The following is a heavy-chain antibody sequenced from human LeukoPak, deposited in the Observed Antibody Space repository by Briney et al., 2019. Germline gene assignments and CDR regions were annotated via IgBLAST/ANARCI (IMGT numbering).Heavy chain of an antibody. V-gene: IGHV3-64*01. J-gene: IGHJ6*03. Sequence: GRSLRLSCTASGFTFTTYAMHWVRQAPGKGLEYVSVISANGAGTDYANSVKGRFTISRDNSKNTLYLQMGSLRAEDMAVYYCARETWGYMDVWGKGTTVYVSS. CDR2: ISANGAGT. CDR3: ARETWGYMDV. CDR1: GFTFTTYA. D-gene: IGHD7-27*01.